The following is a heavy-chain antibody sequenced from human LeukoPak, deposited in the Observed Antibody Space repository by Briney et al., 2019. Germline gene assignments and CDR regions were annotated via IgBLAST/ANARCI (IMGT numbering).Heavy chain of an antibody. D-gene: IGHD2-2*01. CDR2: ISSSSSYI. V-gene: IGHV3-21*01. CDR1: GFTFSSYS. CDR3: ARDGRGVPAASGMDV. Sequence: GGTLRLTCTASGFTFSSYSMNWVRQPPGKGLEWVSYISSSSSYIYYADSVKGRFTISRDNAKNSLYLQVNSLRAEDTAVYYCARDGRGVPAASGMDVWGQGTTVTVSS. J-gene: IGHJ6*02.